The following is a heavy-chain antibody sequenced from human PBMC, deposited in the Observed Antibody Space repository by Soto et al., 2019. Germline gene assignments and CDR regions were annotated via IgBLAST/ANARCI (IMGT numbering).Heavy chain of an antibody. Sequence: SETLSLTCTVSGGSISDYYWSWIRQPPGKGLEWVGYIYYTGSTTYNPSLKSRLTLSVDTSKNQFSLKLHSVSAADTAVYYCARLGRWLQAIDSWGQGTLVTVSS. J-gene: IGHJ4*02. CDR3: ARLGRWLQAIDS. CDR1: GGSISDYY. V-gene: IGHV4-59*08. CDR2: IYYTGST. D-gene: IGHD5-12*01.